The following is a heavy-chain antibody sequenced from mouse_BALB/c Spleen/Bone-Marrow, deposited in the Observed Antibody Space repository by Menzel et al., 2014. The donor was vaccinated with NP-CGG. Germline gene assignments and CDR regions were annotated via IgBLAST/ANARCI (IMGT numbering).Heavy chain of an antibody. D-gene: IGHD1-1*01. Sequence: EGKLLESGGGLVQPGGSLKLSCAASGFDFSGYWMSWVRQAPGKGLEWIGEINPDSSTINYTPSLKDKFIISRDNAKNTLYLQMSKVRSEDTALYYCARLNYYGSLFVWGAGTTVTVSS. V-gene: IGHV4-1*02. CDR3: ARLNYYGSLFV. CDR1: GFDFSGYW. CDR2: INPDSSTI. J-gene: IGHJ1*01.